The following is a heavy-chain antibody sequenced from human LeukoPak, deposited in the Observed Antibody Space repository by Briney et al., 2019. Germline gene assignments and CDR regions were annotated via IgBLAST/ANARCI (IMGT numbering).Heavy chain of an antibody. V-gene: IGHV3-23*01. CDR2: ISGSGGST. J-gene: IGHJ6*02. D-gene: IGHD3-10*01. Sequence: GRSLRLSCAASRFTFSSYAMHWVRQAPGKGLEWVSAISGSGGSTYYADSVKGRFTISRDNSKNTLYLQMNSLKTEDTAMYYCTTDLWFGELLDYGMDVWGQGTTVTVSS. CDR3: TTDLWFGELLDYGMDV. CDR1: RFTFSSYA.